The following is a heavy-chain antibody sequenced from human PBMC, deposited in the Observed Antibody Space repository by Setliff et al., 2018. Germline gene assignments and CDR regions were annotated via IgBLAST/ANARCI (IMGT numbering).Heavy chain of an antibody. J-gene: IGHJ4*02. D-gene: IGHD5-12*01. V-gene: IGHV3-30*02. CDR3: AKVGYSGYYYYFDY. CDR2: IRYDGSNK. Sequence: GGSLRLSCAASGFTFSSYGMHRVRQAPGKGLEWVAFIRYDGSNKYYADSVKGRFTISRDNSKNTLYLQMNSLRAEDTAVYYCAKVGYSGYYYYFDYWGQGTLVTVSS. CDR1: GFTFSSYG.